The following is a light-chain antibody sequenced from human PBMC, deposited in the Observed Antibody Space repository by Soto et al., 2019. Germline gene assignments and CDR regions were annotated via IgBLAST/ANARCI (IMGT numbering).Light chain of an antibody. CDR2: GNS. V-gene: IGLV1-40*01. CDR1: SSNIGAGYD. Sequence: QCVLTQPPSESGAPGQRVTISCTGSSSNIGAGYDVHWYQQLPGTAPKLLIYGNSNRPSGVPDRFSGSKSGTSASLAITGLQAEDEADYYCQSYDSSLSGNVVFGGGTKLTVL. CDR3: QSYDSSLSGNVV. J-gene: IGLJ2*01.